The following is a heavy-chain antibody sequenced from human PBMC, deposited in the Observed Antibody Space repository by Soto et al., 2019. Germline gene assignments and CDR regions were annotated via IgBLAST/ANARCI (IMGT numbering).Heavy chain of an antibody. D-gene: IGHD6-13*01. Sequence: GASVKVSCKASGYTFTGYYIHWVRQAPGQGPEWKGWMSPGNNDTRYAPQIQGRVTMTRDTSINTAYMDLRRLATGDTAIYYCARDGPGAGNDDFDYWGQGTLVTVSS. CDR3: ARDGPGAGNDDFDY. CDR1: GYTFTGYY. CDR2: MSPGNNDT. J-gene: IGHJ4*02. V-gene: IGHV1-2*02.